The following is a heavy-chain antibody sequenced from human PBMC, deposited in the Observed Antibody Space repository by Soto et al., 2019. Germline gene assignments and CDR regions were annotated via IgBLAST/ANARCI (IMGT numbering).Heavy chain of an antibody. CDR3: ASAAVTGTAGLDF. CDR2: INPNSGGT. CDR1: GYTFSGFY. D-gene: IGHD6-19*01. J-gene: IGHJ4*02. V-gene: IGHV1-2*02. Sequence: ASVKVSCKASGYTFSGFYMHWVRQAPGRGLEWMGWINPNSGGTKSVEKFQGRVTMTRDTSISTAYMELSRLTSDDTAVYYCASAAVTGTAGLDFWGQGTQVTVSS.